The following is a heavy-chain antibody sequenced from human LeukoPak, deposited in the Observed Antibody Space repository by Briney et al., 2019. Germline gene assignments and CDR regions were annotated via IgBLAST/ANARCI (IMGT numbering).Heavy chain of an antibody. CDR3: ARDSYYDGSGYSQFDC. D-gene: IGHD3-22*01. CDR1: GGSISSGTYY. Sequence: KPSQTLSLTCLVSGGSISSGTYYWSWIRQPAGRGLEWIGRIYTSGSTNYDPSLKSRVTISIDTSKNQFSLKLSSVTAADTAVYYCARDSYYDGSGYSQFDCWGQGTLVTVSS. V-gene: IGHV4-61*02. J-gene: IGHJ4*02. CDR2: IYTSGST.